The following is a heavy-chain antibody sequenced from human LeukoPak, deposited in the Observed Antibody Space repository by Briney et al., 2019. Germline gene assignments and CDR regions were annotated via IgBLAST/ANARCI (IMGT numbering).Heavy chain of an antibody. Sequence: ETLSLTCTVSGYSISSGYYWGWIRQPPGKGLEWVANIKQDGSEKYYVDSVKGRFTISRDNAKNSLYLQMNSLRAEDTAVYYCARIAAAGTFYYYYYMDVWGKGTTVTVSS. J-gene: IGHJ6*03. CDR3: ARIAAAGTFYYYYYMDV. CDR2: IKQDGSEK. V-gene: IGHV3-7*01. D-gene: IGHD6-13*01. CDR1: GYSISSGYY.